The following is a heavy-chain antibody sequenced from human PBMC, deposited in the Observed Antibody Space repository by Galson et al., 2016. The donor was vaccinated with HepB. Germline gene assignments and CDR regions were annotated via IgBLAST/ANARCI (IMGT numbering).Heavy chain of an antibody. D-gene: IGHD6-19*01. J-gene: IGHJ6*02. CDR3: ARDSSDWSLPSGLYGMDV. Sequence: SVKVSCKASGYTFSSHYMHWVRQAPGHGLEWMGVINTSSGRTNYAQKFQGRVSMTRTTSTNTVYMELTSLRAEDTAVYYCARDSSDWSLPSGLYGMDVWGQGTTVSVSS. CDR1: GYTFSSHY. CDR2: INTSSGRT. V-gene: IGHV1-46*01.